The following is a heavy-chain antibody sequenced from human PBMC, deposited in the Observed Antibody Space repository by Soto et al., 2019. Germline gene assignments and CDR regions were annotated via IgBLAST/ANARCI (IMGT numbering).Heavy chain of an antibody. CDR2: IYSGGNT. CDR3: ARDLRGGGIDAFDI. Sequence: EVQLVETGGGLIQPGGSLRLSCAASGFTVSSNYMTWVRQAPGKGLEWVSVIYSGGNTYYADSVKGRFTISRDNSKNKLYLQMNSLRAEDTAVYYCARDLRGGGIDAFDIWGQGTMVTVSS. CDR1: GFTVSSNY. V-gene: IGHV3-53*02. D-gene: IGHD3-16*01. J-gene: IGHJ3*02.